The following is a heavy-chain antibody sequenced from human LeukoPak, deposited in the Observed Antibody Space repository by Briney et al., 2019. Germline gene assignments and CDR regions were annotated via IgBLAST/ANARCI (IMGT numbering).Heavy chain of an antibody. J-gene: IGHJ4*02. D-gene: IGHD4-17*01. Sequence: PGGSLRHSCAASGFTFSSYAMSWVRQAPGKGLEWVSTNADSVKGRFTISRDNSKNTLYLQMNSLRAEDTAVYFCAKDLYGDYVGDYWGQGTLVTVSS. CDR3: AKDLYGDYVGDY. CDR1: GFTFSSYA. V-gene: IGHV3-23*01.